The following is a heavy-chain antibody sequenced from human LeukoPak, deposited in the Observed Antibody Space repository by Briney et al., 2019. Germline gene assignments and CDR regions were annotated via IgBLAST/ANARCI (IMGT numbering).Heavy chain of an antibody. J-gene: IGHJ6*02. D-gene: IGHD1-26*01. CDR2: INHSGST. CDR3: ASGRGSYFNHYYGMDV. CDR1: GGSFSGYY. Sequence: PSETLSLTCAVYGGSFSGYYWSWIRQPPRKGLEWIGEINHSGSTNYNPSLKSRVTISVDTSKNQFSLKLSSVTAADTAVYYCASGRGSYFNHYYGMDVWGQGTTVTVSS. V-gene: IGHV4-34*01.